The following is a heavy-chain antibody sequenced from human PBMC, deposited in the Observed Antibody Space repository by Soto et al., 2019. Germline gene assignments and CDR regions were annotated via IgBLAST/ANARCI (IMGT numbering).Heavy chain of an antibody. D-gene: IGHD6-19*01. V-gene: IGHV3-48*01. J-gene: IGHJ3*02. Sequence: GGSLRLSCAASGFTFSSYSMNWVRQAPGKGLEWVSYISSSSSTIYYADSVKGRFTISRDNAKNSLYLQMNSLRAEDTAVYYCARTYSSGWYYDAFDIWGQGTMVTVSS. CDR1: GFTFSSYS. CDR3: ARTYSSGWYYDAFDI. CDR2: ISSSSSTI.